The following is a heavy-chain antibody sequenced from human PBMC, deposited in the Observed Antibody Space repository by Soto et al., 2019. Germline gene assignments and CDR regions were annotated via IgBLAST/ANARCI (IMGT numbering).Heavy chain of an antibody. V-gene: IGHV4-30-4*01. D-gene: IGHD3-3*01. J-gene: IGHJ4*02. Sequence: SETLSLTCTVSGGSISSGDYYWSWIRQPPGKGLEWIGYIYYSGSTYYNPSLKSRVTISVDPSKNQFSLKLSSVTAADTAVYYCARAHAVLRFLEWLSMFDYWGQGTLVTVSS. CDR2: IYYSGST. CDR1: GGSISSGDYY. CDR3: ARAHAVLRFLEWLSMFDY.